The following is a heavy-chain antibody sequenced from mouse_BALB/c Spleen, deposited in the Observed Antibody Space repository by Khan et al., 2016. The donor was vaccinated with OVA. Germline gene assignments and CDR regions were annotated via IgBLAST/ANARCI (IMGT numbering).Heavy chain of an antibody. V-gene: IGHV3-8*02. J-gene: IGHJ3*01. Sequence: EVQLQESGPSLVKPSQTLSLTCSVTGDSITSGYWNWIRKFPGNKLEYMGYMIYSGNTYYNPELKSRMSITRHTYKNKNYLKLNYVNTEDTATYTSTSSTYSYAFAYSCPGSLVPVLA. D-gene: IGHD2-12*01. CDR1: GDSITSGY. CDR2: MIYSGNT. CDR3: TSSTYSYAFAY.